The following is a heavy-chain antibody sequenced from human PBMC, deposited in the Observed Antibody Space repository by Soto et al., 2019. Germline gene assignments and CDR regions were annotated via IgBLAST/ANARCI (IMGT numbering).Heavy chain of an antibody. Sequence: QPGGSLRLSCAASGFTFSSYGMHWVRQAPGKGLEWVAVISYDGSNKYYADSVKGRFTISRDNSKNTLYLQMNSLRAEDTAVYYCAKDFRDHGGYYGSGSYGRDAFDIWGQGTMVTVSS. J-gene: IGHJ3*02. CDR1: GFTFSSYG. CDR2: ISYDGSNK. CDR3: AKDFRDHGGYYGSGSYGRDAFDI. D-gene: IGHD3-10*01. V-gene: IGHV3-30*18.